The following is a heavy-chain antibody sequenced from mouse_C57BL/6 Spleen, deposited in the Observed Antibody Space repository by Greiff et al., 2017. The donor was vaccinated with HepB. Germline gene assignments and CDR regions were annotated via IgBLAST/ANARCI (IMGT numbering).Heavy chain of an antibody. V-gene: IGHV5-6*01. CDR3: AREGDPDY. CDR1: GFTFSSYG. D-gene: IGHD3-3*01. J-gene: IGHJ2*01. CDR2: ISSDGSYT. Sequence: EVKLVESGGDLVKPGGSLKLSCAASGFTFSSYGMSWVRQTPDKRLEWVATISSDGSYTYYPDSVKGRFTISRDNAKNTLYLQMSSLKSEDTAMYYCAREGDPDYWCQGTTLTVSS.